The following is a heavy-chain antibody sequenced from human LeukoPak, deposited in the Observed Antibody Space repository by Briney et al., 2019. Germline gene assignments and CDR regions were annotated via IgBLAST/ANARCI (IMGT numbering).Heavy chain of an antibody. CDR2: ISSSGSTI. Sequence: GGSLRLSCAASGFTFSDYYMSWIRQAPGKGLEWVSYISSSGSTIYYADSVKGRFTISRDNAKNPLYLQMNSLRAEDTAVYYCAGVYTNFPRYYYYMDVWGKGTTVTVSS. D-gene: IGHD2-8*01. CDR1: GFTFSDYY. V-gene: IGHV3-11*01. CDR3: AGVYTNFPRYYYYMDV. J-gene: IGHJ6*03.